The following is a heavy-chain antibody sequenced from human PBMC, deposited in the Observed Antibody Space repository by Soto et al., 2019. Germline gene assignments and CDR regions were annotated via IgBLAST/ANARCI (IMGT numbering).Heavy chain of an antibody. D-gene: IGHD4-17*01. CDR3: ARKTTVTTSFDH. CDR1: GGSISSGGYY. CDR2: IYYSGST. V-gene: IGHV4-31*03. J-gene: IGHJ5*02. Sequence: QVQLQESGPGLVKPSQTLSLTCTVSGGSISSGGYYWSWIRQHPGKGLEWIGYIYYSGSTYYNPSLKRRFTISVDTSKNQFPLKLTSVTAADTAVYYCARKTTVTTSFDHWGQGPLFTVSS.